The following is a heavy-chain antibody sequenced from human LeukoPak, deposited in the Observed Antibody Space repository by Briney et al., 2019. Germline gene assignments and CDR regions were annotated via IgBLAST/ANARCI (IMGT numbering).Heavy chain of an antibody. Sequence: PGGSLRLSCAASGFTFSSYAMSWVRQPPGKGLEWIGEVHLSGASNYNPSLKSRVSMSIDNSKNQLSLKLTSVTAADTAIYYCARESGAFCPFGFWGQGTLVTVSS. V-gene: IGHV4-4*02. CDR1: GFTFSSYAM. CDR3: ARESGAFCPFGF. D-gene: IGHD1-26*01. J-gene: IGHJ4*02. CDR2: VHLSGAS.